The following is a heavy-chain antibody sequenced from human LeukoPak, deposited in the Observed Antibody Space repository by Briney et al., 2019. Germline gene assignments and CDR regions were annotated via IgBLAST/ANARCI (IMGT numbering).Heavy chain of an antibody. V-gene: IGHV3-48*03. CDR1: GFTFSSFE. D-gene: IGHD1-26*01. CDR2: ISSSGRTM. J-gene: IGHJ4*02. CDR3: ARDKIVGATYFDY. Sequence: GGSLRLSCAASGFTFSSFEMSWVRQAPGKGLEWVSYISSSGRTMYYADSVKGRFTISRDNAKNSLYLQMNSLRAEDTAVYYCARDKIVGATYFDYWGQGTLVTVSS.